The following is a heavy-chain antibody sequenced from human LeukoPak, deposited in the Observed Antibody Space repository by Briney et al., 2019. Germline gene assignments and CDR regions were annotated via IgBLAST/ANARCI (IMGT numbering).Heavy chain of an antibody. CDR2: LSSSGSAF. CDR3: ARSARLMKGVVEVTALDD. V-gene: IGHV3-48*04. Sequence: GGSLRLSCAASGFTFSSYGMTWVRQAPGKGLEWIAYLSSSGSAFSYADSVKGRFTIARDNAKNSVYLEMNSLRADDTAVYYCARSARLMKGVVEVTALDDWGQGTLVTVSS. D-gene: IGHD3-3*01. CDR1: GFTFSSYG. J-gene: IGHJ4*02.